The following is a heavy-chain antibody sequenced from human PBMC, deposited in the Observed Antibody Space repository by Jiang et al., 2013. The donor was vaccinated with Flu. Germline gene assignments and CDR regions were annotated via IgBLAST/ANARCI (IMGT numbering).Heavy chain of an antibody. J-gene: IGHJ6*02. CDR3: ARRGGRYYYDYGMDV. D-gene: IGHD3-16*01. Sequence: LTCTVSGDSISSDDYYWSWIRQPPGKGLEWIGYIYYTGSTYYNPSLKSRVTISVDTSKNQFSLKLNSVTAADTAVYFCARRGGRYYYDYGMDVWGQGTTVTVSS. CDR1: GDSISSDDYY. V-gene: IGHV4-30-4*01. CDR2: IYYTGST.